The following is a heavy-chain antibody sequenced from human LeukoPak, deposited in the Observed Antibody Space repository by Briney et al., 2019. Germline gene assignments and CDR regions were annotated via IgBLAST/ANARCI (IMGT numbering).Heavy chain of an antibody. CDR1: GFTFSDYY. J-gene: IGHJ4*02. D-gene: IGHD1-7*01. CDR3: AKDGKTRNWNYFQAKPVY. Sequence: NPGRSLRLSCAASGFTFSDYYMSWVRQAPGKGLEWVSGISGSGGGTYYADSVKGRFSISRDISKNTLYLQMNSLRAEDTAIYYCAKDGKTRNWNYFQAKPVYWGQGTLVTVSS. CDR2: ISGSGGGT. V-gene: IGHV3-23*01.